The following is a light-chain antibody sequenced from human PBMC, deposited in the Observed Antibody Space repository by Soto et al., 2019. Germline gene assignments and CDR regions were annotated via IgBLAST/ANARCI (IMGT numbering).Light chain of an antibody. J-gene: IGKJ1*01. CDR3: QQYNTYSWT. V-gene: IGKV1-8*01. Sequence: AIRMTQSPSSLSASTGDRVTITCRASQGISSYLAWYQQKPGKAPKLLIYDASGLESGVPSRFSGSGSGTEFTLTISSLQPDDFATYCCQQYNTYSWTFGQGTKVDIK. CDR2: DAS. CDR1: QGISSY.